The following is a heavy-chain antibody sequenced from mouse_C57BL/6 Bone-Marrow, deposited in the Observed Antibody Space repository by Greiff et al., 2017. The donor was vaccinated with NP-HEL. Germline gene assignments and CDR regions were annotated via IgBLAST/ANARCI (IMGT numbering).Heavy chain of an antibody. D-gene: IGHD2-5*01. CDR1: GYTFTSYG. CDR3: ARGRGTYYSNSCAMDY. J-gene: IGHJ4*01. Sequence: QVQLQQSGAELARPGASVKLSCKASGYTFTSYGISWVKQRTGQGLEWIGEIYPRSGNTYYNEKFKGKATLTADKSSSTAYMELRSLTSEDSAVYVCARGRGTYYSNSCAMDYWGQGTSVTVSS. CDR2: IYPRSGNT. V-gene: IGHV1-81*01.